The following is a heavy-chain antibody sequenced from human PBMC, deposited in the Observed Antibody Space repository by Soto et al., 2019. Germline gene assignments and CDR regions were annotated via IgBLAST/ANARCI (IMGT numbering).Heavy chain of an antibody. Sequence: QVQLVQSGAEVKKPGASVKVSCKASGYTFTSYDISWVRQAPGQGLEWMGWISTYNGNTNYAQKLQGRVTMTTVTSTSTAYMELRSLRSDETAVYYCARGFRVAATRWWFDPWGQGTLVTVSS. CDR2: ISTYNGNT. V-gene: IGHV1-18*01. D-gene: IGHD2-15*01. J-gene: IGHJ5*02. CDR3: ARGFRVAATRWWFDP. CDR1: GYTFTSYD.